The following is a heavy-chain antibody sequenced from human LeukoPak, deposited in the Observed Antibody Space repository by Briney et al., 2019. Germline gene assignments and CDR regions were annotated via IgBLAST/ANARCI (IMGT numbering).Heavy chain of an antibody. V-gene: IGHV4-39*01. Sequence: SETLSLTCTVSGGSISSSSYYWGWIRQPPGKGLEWIGSIYYSGSTYYNPSLKSRVTISVDTSKNQFSLKLSSVTAADTAVYYCARHGGGSAVAAAGIGPWGQGTLVTVSS. CDR2: IYYSGST. CDR1: GGSISSSSYY. D-gene: IGHD6-13*01. J-gene: IGHJ5*02. CDR3: ARHGGGSAVAAAGIGP.